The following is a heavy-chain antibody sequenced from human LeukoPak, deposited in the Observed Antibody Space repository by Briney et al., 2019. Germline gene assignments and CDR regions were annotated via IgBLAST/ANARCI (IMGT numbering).Heavy chain of an antibody. CDR2: ISSSCSYT. Sequence: GGSLRLSCAASGFTFSSYTMNWVRQAPGKGLEWVSSISSSCSYTYYADSVKGRFTISRDNAKNSLYLQMNSLRAEDTAVYYCAKASAMIVVVSKHFDYWGQGTLVTVSS. D-gene: IGHD3-22*01. J-gene: IGHJ4*02. CDR1: GFTFSSYT. CDR3: AKASAMIVVVSKHFDY. V-gene: IGHV3-21*04.